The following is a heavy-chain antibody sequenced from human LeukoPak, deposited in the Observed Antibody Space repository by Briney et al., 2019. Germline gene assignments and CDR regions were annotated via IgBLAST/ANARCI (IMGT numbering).Heavy chain of an antibody. CDR1: GFTFSSFA. D-gene: IGHD1-26*01. CDR3: AKDKYSGSYHSTPADY. Sequence: GGSLRLSCAASGFTFSSFAMSWVRQAPGKGLEWVSAISGGGGSTYYADSVKGRFTISRDNSKNTLYLQMNSLRAEDTAVYYCAKDKYSGSYHSTPADYWGQGTLVTVSS. CDR2: ISGGGGST. V-gene: IGHV3-23*01. J-gene: IGHJ4*02.